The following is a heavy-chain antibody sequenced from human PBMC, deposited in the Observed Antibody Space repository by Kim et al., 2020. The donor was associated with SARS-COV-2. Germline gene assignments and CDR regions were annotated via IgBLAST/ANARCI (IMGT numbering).Heavy chain of an antibody. J-gene: IGHJ4*02. V-gene: IGHV3-30*02. Sequence: ADSVKGRFTISRDNSKNTVYLQMNSLRGEDTAVYYCAKPKWLQGASPEFDYWGQGTLVTVSS. D-gene: IGHD5-12*01. CDR3: AKPKWLQGASPEFDY.